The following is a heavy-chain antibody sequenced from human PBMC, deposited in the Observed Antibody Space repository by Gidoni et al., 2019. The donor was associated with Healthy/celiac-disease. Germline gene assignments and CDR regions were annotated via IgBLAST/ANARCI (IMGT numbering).Heavy chain of an antibody. V-gene: IGHV1-46*01. D-gene: IGHD2-8*01. CDR3: ARDRLMVYAINYYYGMDV. Sequence: QVQLVQSGAEVKKPGASVKVSCKASGYTFTSYYMHWVRQAPGQGLEWMGIINPSGGSTSYAQKFQGRVTMTRDTSTSTVYMELSSLRSEDTAVYYCARDRLMVYAINYYYGMDVWGQGTTVTVSS. CDR2: INPSGGST. CDR1: GYTFTSYY. J-gene: IGHJ6*02.